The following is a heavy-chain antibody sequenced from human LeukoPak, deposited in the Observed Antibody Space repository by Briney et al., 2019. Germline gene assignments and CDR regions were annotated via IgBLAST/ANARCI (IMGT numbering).Heavy chain of an antibody. J-gene: IGHJ4*02. Sequence: GGSLRLSCAASGFTFSSYWMHWVRQAPGKGLLWVLRIYPNGSSTTYADSVKGRFTISRDNAKNTLYLEMNSLRAEDTAVYFCARTPQGFSYSHFDYWGQGSLVTVSP. D-gene: IGHD5-18*01. CDR1: GFTFSSYW. CDR3: ARTPQGFSYSHFDY. V-gene: IGHV3-74*01. CDR2: IYPNGSST.